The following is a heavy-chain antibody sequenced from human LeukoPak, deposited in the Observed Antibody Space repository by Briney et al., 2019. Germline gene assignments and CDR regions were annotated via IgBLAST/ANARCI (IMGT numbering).Heavy chain of an antibody. CDR2: IYSGGST. V-gene: IGHV3-66*01. J-gene: IGHJ4*02. CDR1: GFTVSSNY. CDR3: ARGTWFGEFTPFDY. Sequence: QAGGSLRLSCAASGFTVSSNYMSWVRQAPGKGLEWVSVIYSGGSTYYADSVKGRFTISRDNSKNTLYLQMNSLRAEDTAVYYCARGTWFGEFTPFDYWGRGTLVTVSS. D-gene: IGHD3-10*01.